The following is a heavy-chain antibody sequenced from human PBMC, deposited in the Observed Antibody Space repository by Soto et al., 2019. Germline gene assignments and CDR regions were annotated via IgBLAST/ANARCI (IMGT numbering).Heavy chain of an antibody. CDR2: IYPGDSDT. Sequence: PGESLKISCKGSGYSFSSYWSGWVRQMPGKGLEWMGIIYPGDSDTRYSPSFQGQVTISADKSISTAYLQWSSLKASDTAMYYCARPSVSLVITDAFDIWGQGTMVTVSS. CDR3: ARPSVSLVITDAFDI. V-gene: IGHV5-51*01. D-gene: IGHD3-22*01. CDR1: GYSFSSYW. J-gene: IGHJ3*02.